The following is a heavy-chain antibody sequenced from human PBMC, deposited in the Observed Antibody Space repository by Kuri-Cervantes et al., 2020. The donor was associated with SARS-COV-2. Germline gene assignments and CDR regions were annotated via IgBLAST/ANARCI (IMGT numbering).Heavy chain of an antibody. CDR3: ARGPYYDILTGYYTRRHYYGMDV. V-gene: IGHV3-30*03. CDR2: ISYDGSDK. D-gene: IGHD3-9*01. CDR1: GFTFSSYG. Sequence: GESLKISCAASGFTFSSYGIHWVRQAPGKGLEWVAVISYDGSDKYYADSVKGRFTISRDNAKNTLYLQMNSLRAEDTAVYYCARGPYYDILTGYYTRRHYYGMDVWGQGTTVTVSS. J-gene: IGHJ6*02.